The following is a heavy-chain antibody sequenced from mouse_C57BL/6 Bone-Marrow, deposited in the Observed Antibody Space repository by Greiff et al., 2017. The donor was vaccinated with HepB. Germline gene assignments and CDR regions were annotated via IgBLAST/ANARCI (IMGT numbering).Heavy chain of an antibody. V-gene: IGHV1-80*01. CDR3: ARSEVVTTLYYYAMDY. D-gene: IGHD2-1*01. J-gene: IGHJ4*01. CDR1: GYAFSSYW. CDR2: IYPGDGDT. Sequence: QVQLKESGAELVKPGASVKISCKASGYAFSSYWMNWVKQRPGKGLEWIGQIYPGDGDTNYNGKFKGKATLTADKSSSTAYMQLSSLTSEDSAVYFCARSEVVTTLYYYAMDYWGQGTSVTVSS.